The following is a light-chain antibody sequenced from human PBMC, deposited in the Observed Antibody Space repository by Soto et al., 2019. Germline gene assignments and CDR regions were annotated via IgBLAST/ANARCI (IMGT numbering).Light chain of an antibody. Sequence: QSVLTQPPSVSGSPGQSVTISCTVTSSDVGDYEHVSWYQLAPGTAPKLLISDVINRPSGVPDRFSGSKSGNTPSLTISGLQAEEEADYYCGLFTSSATWVFGGGTKLTVL. V-gene: IGLV2-18*01. CDR1: SSDVGDYEH. CDR3: GLFTSSATWV. CDR2: DVI. J-gene: IGLJ3*02.